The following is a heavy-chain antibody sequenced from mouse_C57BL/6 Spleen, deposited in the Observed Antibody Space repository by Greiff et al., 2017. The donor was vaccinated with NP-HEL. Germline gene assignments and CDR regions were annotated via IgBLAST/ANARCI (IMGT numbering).Heavy chain of an antibody. CDR1: GYTFTSYW. CDR3: ARLGDTWFAY. J-gene: IGHJ3*01. V-gene: IGHV1-69*01. Sequence: QVQLKESGAELARPGASVKLSCKASGYTFTSYWMHWVKQRPGQGLEWIGEIDPSDSYTNYNQKFKGKSTLTVDKSSSTAYMQLSSLTSEDSAVYYCARLGDTWFAYWGQGTLVTVSA. CDR2: IDPSDSYT.